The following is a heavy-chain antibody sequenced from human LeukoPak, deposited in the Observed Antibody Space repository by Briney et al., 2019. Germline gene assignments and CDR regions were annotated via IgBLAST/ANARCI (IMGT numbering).Heavy chain of an antibody. Sequence: SETLSLTCAVYGGSFSGYYWSWIRQPPGKGLEWIGEINHSGSTNYNPSLKSRVTISVDTSKNQFSLKLSSVTAADTAVYYCARYYYDILTGYYQALDYWGQGTLVTVSS. V-gene: IGHV4-34*01. CDR1: GGSFSGYY. D-gene: IGHD3-9*01. CDR3: ARYYYDILTGYYQALDY. CDR2: INHSGST. J-gene: IGHJ4*02.